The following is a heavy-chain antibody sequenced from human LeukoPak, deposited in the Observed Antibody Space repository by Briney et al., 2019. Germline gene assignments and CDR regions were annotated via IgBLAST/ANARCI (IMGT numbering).Heavy chain of an antibody. CDR2: MSSSGGTI. CDR1: GFTFSDYY. D-gene: IGHD3-10*01. CDR3: ARDKDYGSGSDYNEYVFDF. J-gene: IGHJ3*01. Sequence: GSLRLSCAASGFTFSDYYTTWIRQAPGKGLEWISYMSSSGGTIYYADSVKGRFTVSRDNAKNSLYLQMNSLRAEDTAVYYCARDKDYGSGSDYNEYVFDFWGQGTMVTVSS. V-gene: IGHV3-11*01.